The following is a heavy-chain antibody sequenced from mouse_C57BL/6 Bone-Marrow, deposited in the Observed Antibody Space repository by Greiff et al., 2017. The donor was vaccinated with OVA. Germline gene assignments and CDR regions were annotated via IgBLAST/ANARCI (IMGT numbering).Heavy chain of an antibody. CDR3: TSPWNRYYFDY. CDR2: IYPGNSDT. CDR1: GYTFTSYW. J-gene: IGHJ2*01. Sequence: EVKLVESGTVLVRPGASVKMSCKTSGYTFTSYWMHWVKQRPGQGLEWIGVIYPGNSDTSYNQKFKGKAKLTAVTSASTAYMELSSLTTEDAAVYYCTSPWNRYYFDYWGQGTTLTVSS. V-gene: IGHV1-5*01.